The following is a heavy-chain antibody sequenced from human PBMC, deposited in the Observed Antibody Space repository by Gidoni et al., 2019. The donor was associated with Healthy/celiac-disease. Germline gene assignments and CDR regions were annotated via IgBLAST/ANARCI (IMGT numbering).Heavy chain of an antibody. V-gene: IGHV3-74*01. CDR1: GFTFRSYW. J-gene: IGHJ6*02. CDR2: INSDGSST. CDR3: AREGCSGGSCYSRYYYYYGMDV. D-gene: IGHD2-15*01. Sequence: EVQLVESGGGLVQPGGCLRLPCAASGFTFRSYWMHWVSQDPGKGLVWVSRINSDGSSTSYADSVKGRFTISRDNAKNTLYLQMNSLRAEDTAVYYCAREGCSGGSCYSRYYYYYGMDVWGQGTTVTVSS.